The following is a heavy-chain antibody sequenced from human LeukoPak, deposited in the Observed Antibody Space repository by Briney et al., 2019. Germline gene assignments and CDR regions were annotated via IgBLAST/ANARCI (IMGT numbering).Heavy chain of an antibody. Sequence: QPGGSLRLSGSASGFTVSSYAMHWARQGPGKGLKDVSAISSNGGSTYYADSVKGRFTISRDNAKTTLYLQMSSLRAEDTAVYYCVQGYYYGSGSYWDYWGQGTLVTASS. CDR3: VQGYYYGSGSYWDY. CDR2: ISSNGGST. J-gene: IGHJ4*02. CDR1: GFTVSSYA. D-gene: IGHD3-10*01. V-gene: IGHV3-64D*06.